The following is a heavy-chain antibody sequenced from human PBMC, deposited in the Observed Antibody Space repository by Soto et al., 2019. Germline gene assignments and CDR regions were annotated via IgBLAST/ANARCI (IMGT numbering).Heavy chain of an antibody. CDR1: GFTFSSYA. V-gene: IGHV3-23*01. J-gene: IGHJ4*02. D-gene: IGHD2-15*01. CDR3: AKDSSPRYCSGGSCYGPPKFDY. CDR2: ISGSGGST. Sequence: EVQLLESGGGLVQPGGSLRLSCAASGFTFSSYAMGWVRQAPGKGLEWVSAISGSGGSTYYADSVKGRFTISRDNSKNTLYLQMNSLRAEDTAVYYCAKDSSPRYCSGGSCYGPPKFDYWGQGTLVTVSS.